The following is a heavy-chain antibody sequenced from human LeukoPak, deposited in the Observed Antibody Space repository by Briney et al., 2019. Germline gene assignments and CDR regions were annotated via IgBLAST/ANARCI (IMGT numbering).Heavy chain of an antibody. CDR1: EFTFSSYS. Sequence: GGSLRLSCAASEFTFSSYSMNWVRQAPGKGLEWVSAISGSGGDTWYADSVRGRFTISRDNSKNTLYMQVNSLRAEDTAVYYCAKDYYDISGSRYDFWGQGTLVTVSS. J-gene: IGHJ4*02. CDR2: ISGSGGDT. D-gene: IGHD3-22*01. CDR3: AKDYYDISGSRYDF. V-gene: IGHV3-23*01.